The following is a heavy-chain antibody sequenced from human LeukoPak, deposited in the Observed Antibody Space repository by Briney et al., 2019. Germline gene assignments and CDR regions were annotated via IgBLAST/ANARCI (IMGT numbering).Heavy chain of an antibody. CDR3: ARDLTRDGYNHDIRYGMDV. J-gene: IGHJ6*02. Sequence: SVKVSCKASGGTFSSYAISWVRQAPGQGLEWMGRIIPKFRGANYAQKFQGRVTITADKSTSTAYMELSSLSSEDTAVYYCARDLTRDGYNHDIRYGMDVWGQGTTVIVSS. CDR1: GGTFSSYA. CDR2: IIPKFRGA. V-gene: IGHV1-69*04. D-gene: IGHD5-24*01.